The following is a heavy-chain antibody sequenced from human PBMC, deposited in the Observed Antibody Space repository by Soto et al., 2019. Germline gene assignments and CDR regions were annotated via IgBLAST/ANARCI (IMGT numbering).Heavy chain of an antibody. D-gene: IGHD5-12*01. CDR1: GGSISSSSYY. V-gene: IGHV4-39*01. Sequence: SETLSLTCTVSGGSISSSSYYWGWIRQPPGKGLEWIGSIYYSGSTYYNPSLKSRVTISVDTSKNQFSLKLSSVTAADTAVYYCARRSSDYDGGYFDYWGQGTLVTVSS. J-gene: IGHJ4*02. CDR2: IYYSGST. CDR3: ARRSSDYDGGYFDY.